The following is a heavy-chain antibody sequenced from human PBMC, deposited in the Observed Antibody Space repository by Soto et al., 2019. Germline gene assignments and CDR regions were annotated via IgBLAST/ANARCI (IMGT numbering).Heavy chain of an antibody. CDR3: ATRVRWLQPQGAFDI. V-gene: IGHV1-46*01. CDR2: INPSGGST. CDR1: GYTFTSYY. J-gene: IGHJ3*02. D-gene: IGHD5-12*01. Sequence: GASVKVSCKASGYTFTSYYMHWVRQAPGQGLEWMGIINPSGGSTSYAQKFQGRVTMTRDTSTSTVYMELSSLRSEDTAVYYCATRVRWLQPQGAFDIWGQGSMVTVSS.